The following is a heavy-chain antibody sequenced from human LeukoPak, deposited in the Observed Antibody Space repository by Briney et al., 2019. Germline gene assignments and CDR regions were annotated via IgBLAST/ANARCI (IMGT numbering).Heavy chain of an antibody. CDR3: ARVEPPYERIAAAGVWYFDL. CDR1: GGSISSGGYY. D-gene: IGHD6-13*01. Sequence: SETLSLTCTVSGGSISSGGYYWSWIRQPPGKGLEWIGYIYHSGSTYYNPSLKSRVTISVDRSKNQFSLKLSSVTAADTAVYYCARVEPPYERIAAAGVWYFDLWGRGTLVTVSS. J-gene: IGHJ2*01. V-gene: IGHV4-30-2*01. CDR2: IYHSGST.